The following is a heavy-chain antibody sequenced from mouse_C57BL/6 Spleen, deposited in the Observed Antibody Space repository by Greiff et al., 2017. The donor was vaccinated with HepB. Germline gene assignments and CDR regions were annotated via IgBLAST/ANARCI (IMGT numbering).Heavy chain of an antibody. CDR3: ARGGYTTVVRFDY. V-gene: IGHV1-64*01. CDR2: IHPNSGST. D-gene: IGHD1-1*01. J-gene: IGHJ2*01. CDR1: GYTFTSYW. Sequence: QVQLQQPGAELVKPGASVKLSCKASGYTFTSYWMHWVKQRPGQGLEWIGMIHPNSGSTNYNEKFKSKATLTVDKSSSTAYMQLSSLTSEDSAVYYCARGGYTTVVRFDYWGQGTTLTVSS.